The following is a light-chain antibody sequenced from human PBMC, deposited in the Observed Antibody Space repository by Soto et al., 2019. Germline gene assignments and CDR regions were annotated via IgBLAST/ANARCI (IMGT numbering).Light chain of an antibody. CDR1: RSDVGRYNY. CDR2: EVT. J-gene: IGLJ1*01. CDR3: SSFVGSNIFV. Sequence: QSVLTQPPSASGSPGQSVTISCTGTRSDVGRYNYVSWYQLHPGKVPKLLIYEVTKRSSGIPDRFSGSKSGNTASLTVSGLQAEDEADYYCSSFVGSNIFVFGSGTKVTVL. V-gene: IGLV2-8*01.